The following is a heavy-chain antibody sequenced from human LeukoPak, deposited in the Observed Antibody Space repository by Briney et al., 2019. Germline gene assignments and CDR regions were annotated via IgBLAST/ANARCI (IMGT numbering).Heavy chain of an antibody. Sequence: GASVKVSCKASGYTFIDYYMHWVRQAPGQGLEWMGWLNPRTGGTNCAQKFQGRITMTRDTSITTAYMELSGLTSDDSAVYYCARDGALDYWGQGTLVTAST. CDR1: GYTFIDYY. V-gene: IGHV1-2*02. J-gene: IGHJ4*02. CDR2: LNPRTGGT. D-gene: IGHD3-16*01. CDR3: ARDGALDY.